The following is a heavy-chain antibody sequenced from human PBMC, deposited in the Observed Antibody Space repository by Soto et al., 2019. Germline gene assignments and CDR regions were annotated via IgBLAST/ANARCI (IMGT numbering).Heavy chain of an antibody. D-gene: IGHD6-13*01. V-gene: IGHV1-69*06. CDR2: IIPIFGTA. CDR1: GGTFISYA. Sequence: SVKVSCKASGGTFISYAISLLRQAPGQGLEWMGGIIPIFGTANYAQKFQGRVTITADKSTSTAYMELSSLRSEDTAVYYCARERAAAGTSWFDPWGQGTLVTVSS. J-gene: IGHJ5*02. CDR3: ARERAAAGTSWFDP.